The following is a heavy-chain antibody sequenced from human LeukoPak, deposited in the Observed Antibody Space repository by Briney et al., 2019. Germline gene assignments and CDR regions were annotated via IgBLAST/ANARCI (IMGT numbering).Heavy chain of an antibody. CDR1: GGTFSSYA. V-gene: IGHV1-69*06. J-gene: IGHJ4*02. CDR3: AREDCTNGVCLLY. D-gene: IGHD2-8*01. CDR2: IIPIFGTA. Sequence: SVKVSCKASGGTFSSYAISWVRQAPGQGLEWMGGIIPIFGTANYAQKFQGRVTITADKSTSTAYMELSSLRSEDTAVYYCAREDCTNGVCLLYWGQGTLVTVSS.